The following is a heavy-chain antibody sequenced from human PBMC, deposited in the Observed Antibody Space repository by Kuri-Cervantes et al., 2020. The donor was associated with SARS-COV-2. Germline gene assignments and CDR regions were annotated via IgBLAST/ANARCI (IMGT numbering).Heavy chain of an antibody. Sequence: GESLKISCAASGFTFSSYSMNWVRQAPGKGLQWVSSISSSSSYIYYADSVKGRFTISRDNAKNPLYLQMNSLRDEDTAVYYCAREGVTGTTYYYYYGMDVWGQGTTVTVSS. D-gene: IGHD1-7*01. J-gene: IGHJ6*02. CDR2: ISSSSSYI. CDR3: AREGVTGTTYYYYYGMDV. V-gene: IGHV3-21*01. CDR1: GFTFSSYS.